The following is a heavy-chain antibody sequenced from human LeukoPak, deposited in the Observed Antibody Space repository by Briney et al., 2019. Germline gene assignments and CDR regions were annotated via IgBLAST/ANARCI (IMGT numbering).Heavy chain of an antibody. J-gene: IGHJ5*02. V-gene: IGHV1-2*06. CDR1: GYTFTDYY. CDR3: AKDHGYVGSNWFDP. Sequence: GASVKVSCRASGYTFTDYYVHWVRQAPGQGLEWMGRINPNSGATNSAQKFQGRVTMTRDMSISTAYMELSRLRSDDTAMYYCAKDHGYVGSNWFDPWGQGTLVTVSS. D-gene: IGHD3-10*01. CDR2: INPNSGAT.